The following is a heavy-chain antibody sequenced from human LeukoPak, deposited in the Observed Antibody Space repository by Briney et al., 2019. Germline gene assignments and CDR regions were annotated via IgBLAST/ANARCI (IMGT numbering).Heavy chain of an antibody. J-gene: IGHJ4*02. CDR1: GGSISSYY. CDR2: IYYSGST. CDR3: ASGNWNYYYFDY. V-gene: IGHV4-59*07. D-gene: IGHD1-7*01. Sequence: SDTLSLTCTVSGGSISSYYWSWIRQPPGKGLEWIGYIYYSGSTNYNPSLKSRVTISLDTTKNHFSLKLSSVTAADTAVYYCASGNWNYYYFDYWGQGTLVTVSS.